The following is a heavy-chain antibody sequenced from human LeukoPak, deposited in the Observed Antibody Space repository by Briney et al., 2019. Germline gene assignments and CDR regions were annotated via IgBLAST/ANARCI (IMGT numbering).Heavy chain of an antibody. Sequence: PGGSLRLSCAVSGFSFSSYDINWVRQAPGKGLEWISYISSGRTAIYYAGSVKGRFTLSRDNAENSVHLQMISLRAEDTAVYYCATKYSAGWLFDYWGQGTLVTVSS. D-gene: IGHD5-12*01. CDR1: GFSFSSYD. V-gene: IGHV3-48*04. CDR2: ISSGRTAI. J-gene: IGHJ4*02. CDR3: ATKYSAGWLFDY.